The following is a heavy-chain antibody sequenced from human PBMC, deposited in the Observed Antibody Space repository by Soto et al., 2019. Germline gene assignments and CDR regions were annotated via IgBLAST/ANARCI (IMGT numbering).Heavy chain of an antibody. V-gene: IGHV4-61*01. CDR1: GGSVSSGSYY. CDR2: IYYSGST. CDR3: ASTSSSSPFDY. J-gene: IGHJ4*02. D-gene: IGHD6-6*01. Sequence: SETLSLTCTVSGGSVSSGSYYWSWIRQPPGKGLEWIGYIYYSGSTNYNPSLKSRVTISVDTSKNQFSLKLSSVTAADTAVYYCASTSSSSPFDYWGQGTLVTVSS.